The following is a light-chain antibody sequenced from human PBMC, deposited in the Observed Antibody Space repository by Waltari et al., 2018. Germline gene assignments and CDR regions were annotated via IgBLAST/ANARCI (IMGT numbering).Light chain of an antibody. J-gene: IGLJ2*01. CDR2: GKN. V-gene: IGLV3-19*01. CDR3: NSRDSSGHVV. Sequence: SSELTRDPAVSVALGQTVRITCQGDSLRSYYASWYQQKPGQAPVLVIYGKNNRPSGIPDRFSGSSSGNTASLTITGAQAEDEADYYCNSRDSSGHVVFGGGTKLTVL. CDR1: SLRSYY.